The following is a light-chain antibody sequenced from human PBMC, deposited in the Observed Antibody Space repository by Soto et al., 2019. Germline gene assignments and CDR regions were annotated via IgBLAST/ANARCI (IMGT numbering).Light chain of an antibody. CDR1: QSVSSN. CDR2: GAS. Sequence: TLAVSRRGGAIVGCRASQSVSSNLASYQQKPGQAPRLLIYGASTRATGIPARFFGSGPRTAYALAIRCRQSGDIAVSYYQQYYSCAGTFGGGTKVDIK. V-gene: IGKV3-15*01. J-gene: IGKJ4*01. CDR3: QQYYSCAGT.